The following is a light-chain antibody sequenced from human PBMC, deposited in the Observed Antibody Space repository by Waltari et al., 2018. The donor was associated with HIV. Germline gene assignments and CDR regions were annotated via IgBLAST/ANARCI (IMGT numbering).Light chain of an antibody. CDR2: EVI. CDR1: SSAVGYYNF. J-gene: IGLJ2*01. Sequence: QSALPQPASVSGSPGQSIPLSCTGTSSAVGYYNFFSWYQQHPGRAPKLIIYEVIRRPSGVSNRFSGSKSGNTASLTISGLQAEDEADYSCGSYTNTTTSVVFGGGTKLTVL. CDR3: GSYTNTTTSVV. V-gene: IGLV2-14*01.